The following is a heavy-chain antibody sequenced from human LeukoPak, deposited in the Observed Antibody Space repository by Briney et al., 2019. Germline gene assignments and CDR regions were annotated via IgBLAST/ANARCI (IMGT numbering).Heavy chain of an antibody. CDR1: GYTFTSYD. CDR3: AKVVVVPAAINYYYGMDV. V-gene: IGHV1-8*01. CDR2: MNPNSGNT. D-gene: IGHD2-2*02. Sequence: ASVKVSCKASGYTFTSYDINWVRQATGQGLEWMGWMNPNSGNTGYAQKFQGRVTMTRNTSISTAYMELSSLRSEDTAVYYCAKVVVVPAAINYYYGMDVWGQGTTVTVSS. J-gene: IGHJ6*02.